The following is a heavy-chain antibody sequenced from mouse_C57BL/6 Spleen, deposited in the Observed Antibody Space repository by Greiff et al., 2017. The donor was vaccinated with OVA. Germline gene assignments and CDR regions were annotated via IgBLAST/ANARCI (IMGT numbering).Heavy chain of an antibody. CDR1: GFNIKDDY. V-gene: IGHV14-4*01. D-gene: IGHD2-1*01. Sequence: EVKLMESGAELVRPGASVKLSCTASGFNIKDDYMHWVKQRPEQGLEWIGWIDPENGDTEYASKFQGKATITADTSSNTAYLQLSSLTSEDTAVYYCNSNDGYWGQGTTLTVSS. J-gene: IGHJ2*01. CDR3: NSNDGY. CDR2: IDPENGDT.